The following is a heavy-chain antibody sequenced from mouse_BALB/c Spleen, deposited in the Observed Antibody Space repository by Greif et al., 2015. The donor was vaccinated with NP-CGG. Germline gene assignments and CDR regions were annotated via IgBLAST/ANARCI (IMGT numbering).Heavy chain of an antibody. CDR2: INSNGGST. CDR1: GFTFSSYG. J-gene: IGHJ3*01. V-gene: IGHV5-6-3*01. CDR3: ARRAGTDAY. Sequence: EVQLQQSGGGLVQPGGSLKLSCAASGFTFSSYGMSWVRQTPDKRLELVATINSNGGSTYYPDSVKGRFTISRDNAKNTLYLQMSSLKSEDTAMYYCARRAGTDAYWGQGTLVTVSA. D-gene: IGHD3-3*01.